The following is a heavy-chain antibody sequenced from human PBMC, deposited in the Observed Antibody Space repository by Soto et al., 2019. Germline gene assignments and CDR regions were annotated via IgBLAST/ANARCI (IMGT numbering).Heavy chain of an antibody. Sequence: ASVKVSCKASGGTFSSYTISWVRQAPGQGLEWMGRIIPILGIANYAQKFQGRVTITADKSTSTAYMELSSLRSEDTAVYYCARSYYYGSGSYYNAFDIWGQGTMVTVSS. CDR3: ARSYYYGSGSYYNAFDI. D-gene: IGHD3-10*01. V-gene: IGHV1-69*02. J-gene: IGHJ3*02. CDR2: IIPILGIA. CDR1: GGTFSSYT.